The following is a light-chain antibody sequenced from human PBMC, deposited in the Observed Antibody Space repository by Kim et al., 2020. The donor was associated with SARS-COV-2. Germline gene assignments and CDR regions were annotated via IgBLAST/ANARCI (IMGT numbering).Light chain of an antibody. CDR1: SLRSYY. CDR3: NSRDSSGNHYV. V-gene: IGLV3-19*01. CDR2: GKN. Sequence: SSELTQDPAVSVALGQTVRITCQGDSLRSYYASWYQQKPGQAPVLVIYGKNNRPSGIPDRFSGSSSCNTASLPITGAQAEDEADYYRNSRDSSGNHYVFG. J-gene: IGLJ1*01.